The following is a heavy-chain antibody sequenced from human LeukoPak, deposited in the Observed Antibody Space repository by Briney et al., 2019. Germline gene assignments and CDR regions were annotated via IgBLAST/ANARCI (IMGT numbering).Heavy chain of an antibody. CDR1: GGSISSYY. J-gene: IGHJ4*02. Sequence: SETLSLTCTVSGGSISSYYWSWIRQPAGKGLEWIGRIYTSGSTDYNPSLKSRVTISVDTSKNQFSLKLSSVTAADTAVYYCARQVVCGGDCYEFDYWGQGTLVTVSS. V-gene: IGHV4-4*07. CDR2: IYTSGST. CDR3: ARQVVCGGDCYEFDY. D-gene: IGHD2-21*02.